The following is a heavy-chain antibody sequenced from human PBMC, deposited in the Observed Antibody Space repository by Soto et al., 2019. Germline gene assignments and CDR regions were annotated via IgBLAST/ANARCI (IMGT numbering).Heavy chain of an antibody. CDR3: ARLYDILTAYYADY. CDR2: IYPGDSDT. Sequence: PGESLKISCKGSGYSFTTYWLGWVRQMPGKGLEWLGIIYPGDSDTRYSPSLQGQFIISADKSISTAYLQWSSLQASDTAIYYCARLYDILTAYYADYWGQGTLVTVSS. CDR1: GYSFTTYW. J-gene: IGHJ4*02. V-gene: IGHV5-51*01. D-gene: IGHD3-9*01.